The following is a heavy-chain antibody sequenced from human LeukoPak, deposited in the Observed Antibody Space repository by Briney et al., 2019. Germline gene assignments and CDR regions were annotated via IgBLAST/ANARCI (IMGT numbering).Heavy chain of an antibody. CDR1: GFTFSSYS. D-gene: IGHD3-10*01. CDR2: ISSSSSHI. V-gene: IGHV3-21*04. CDR3: ATRGGKMVRGALTSFFDY. Sequence: PGGSLRLSCAASGFTFSSYSMNWVRQAPGKGLEWVSSISSSSSHIYYAESVKGRFTISRDNAKNSLYLQMNSLRAEDTAVYYCATRGGKMVRGALTSFFDYWGQGTLVTVSS. J-gene: IGHJ4*02.